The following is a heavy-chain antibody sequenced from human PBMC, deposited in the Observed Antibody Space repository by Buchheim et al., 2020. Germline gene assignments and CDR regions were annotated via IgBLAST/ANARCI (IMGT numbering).Heavy chain of an antibody. CDR3: ARDIVVVPAAITAKNYYYYGMDV. J-gene: IGHJ6*02. CDR1: GYTFTSYY. D-gene: IGHD2-2*01. CDR2: INPSGGST. Sequence: QVQLVQSGAEVKKPGASVKVSCKASGYTFTSYYMHWVRQAPGQGLEWMGIINPSGGSTSYAQKFQGRVTMTRDTSTSTVYMELSSLRSEDTAVYYCARDIVVVPAAITAKNYYYYGMDVWGQGTT. V-gene: IGHV1-46*01.